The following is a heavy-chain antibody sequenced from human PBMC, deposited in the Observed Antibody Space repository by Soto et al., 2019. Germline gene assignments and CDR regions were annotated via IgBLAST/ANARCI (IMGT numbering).Heavy chain of an antibody. CDR1: GFPFSSYA. D-gene: IGHD3-22*01. J-gene: IGHJ4*02. CDR2: ISGSGGST. CDR3: AKGMYYYDSSGYYPAFDY. V-gene: IGHV3-23*01. Sequence: SLRLSCAASGFPFSSYAMSWVRQAPGKGLEWVSAISGSGGSTYYADSVKGRFTISRDNSKNTLYLQMNSLRAEDTAVYYCAKGMYYYDSSGYYPAFDYWGQGTLVTVSS.